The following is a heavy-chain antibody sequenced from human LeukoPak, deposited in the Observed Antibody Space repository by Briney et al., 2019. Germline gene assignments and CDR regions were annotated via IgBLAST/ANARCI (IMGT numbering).Heavy chain of an antibody. V-gene: IGHV4-61*02. D-gene: IGHD1-26*01. Sequence: SETLSLTCTVSRGSISSGNYYWSWIRQPAGKGLEWIGRFHTRGSTNYNPSLKSRVTISVDTSKNQFSLKLSSVTAADTAVYYCACGSYFTFDYWGQGTLVTVSS. CDR2: FHTRGST. CDR1: RGSISSGNYY. J-gene: IGHJ4*02. CDR3: ACGSYFTFDY.